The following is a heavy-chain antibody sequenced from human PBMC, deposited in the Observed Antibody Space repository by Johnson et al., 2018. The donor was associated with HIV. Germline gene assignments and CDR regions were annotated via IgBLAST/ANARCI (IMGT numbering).Heavy chain of an antibody. V-gene: IGHV3-13*01. CDR3: ARGSYDGDAFDI. Sequence: EVQLVESGGGLVQPGGSLRLSCAASGFTFSSYDMHWVRQTTGKGLESVSGIGTAGDTYYPGSVKGRFTISRENAKNSLYLQLNSLRAGDTALYYCARGSYDGDAFDIWGQGTMVTVSS. CDR1: GFTFSSYD. D-gene: IGHD1-26*01. J-gene: IGHJ3*02. CDR2: IGTAGDT.